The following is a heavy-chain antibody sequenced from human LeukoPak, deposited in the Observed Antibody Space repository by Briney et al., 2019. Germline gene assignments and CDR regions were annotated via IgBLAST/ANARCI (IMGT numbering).Heavy chain of an antibody. CDR2: IGAGGSDT. J-gene: IGHJ4*02. CDR3: AQGRYCTGGTCTLFPY. D-gene: IGHD2-15*01. V-gene: IGHV3-23*01. CDR1: EFTFSNYP. Sequence: PGGSLRLSCAASEFTFSNYPMSWVRHAPGKGLEWVSAIGAGGSDTYYANSVKGRFNISRDNSKNTLYLQMPGLRAEDTALYYCAQGRYCTGGTCTLFPYWGQGTLVTVSS.